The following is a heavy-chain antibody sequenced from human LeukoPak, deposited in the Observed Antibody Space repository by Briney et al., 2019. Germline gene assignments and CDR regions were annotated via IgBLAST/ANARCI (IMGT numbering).Heavy chain of an antibody. CDR2: ISGSGCST. CDR1: XXTFSSYA. V-gene: IGHV3-23*01. D-gene: IGHD6-13*01. CDR3: AKAGGSWLRQYFQH. J-gene: IGHJ1*01. Sequence: GGSLRLSXXXXXXTFSSYAMSWVRQAPGKVLEWVSGISGSGCSTYYADSVKGRFTISRDNSKNPLYLQMNSLRAEDTAVYYCAKAGGSWLRQYFQHWGQGTLVTVSS.